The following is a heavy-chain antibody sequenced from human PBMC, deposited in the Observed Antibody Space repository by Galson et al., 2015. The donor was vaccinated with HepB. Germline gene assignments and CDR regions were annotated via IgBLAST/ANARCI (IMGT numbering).Heavy chain of an antibody. D-gene: IGHD6-13*01. V-gene: IGHV4-34*01. J-gene: IGHJ5*02. CDR3: ARAELIAAAANWFDP. CDR2: INHSGST. Sequence: ETLSLTCAVYGGSFSGYYWSWIRQPPGKGLEWIGEINHSGSTNYNPSLKSRVTISVDTSKNQFSLKLSSVTAADTAVYYCARAELIAAAANWFDPWGQGTLVTVSS. CDR1: GGSFSGYY.